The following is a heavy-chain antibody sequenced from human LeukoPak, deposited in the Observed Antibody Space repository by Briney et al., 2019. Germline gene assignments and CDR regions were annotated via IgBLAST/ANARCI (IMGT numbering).Heavy chain of an antibody. D-gene: IGHD3-22*01. J-gene: IGHJ3*01. CDR3: ARDWLAGNPYHAFDL. CDR2: IKEDGSEE. Sequence: GGSLRLFCAASGFTFSSYWMSWVRQAPGKGLECVANIKEDGSEEYYVDSVKGRFSISRDNAKNSLYLQMNSLRAEDTAVYYCARDWLAGNPYHAFDLWGKGTMVTVSS. CDR1: GFTFSSYW. V-gene: IGHV3-7*01.